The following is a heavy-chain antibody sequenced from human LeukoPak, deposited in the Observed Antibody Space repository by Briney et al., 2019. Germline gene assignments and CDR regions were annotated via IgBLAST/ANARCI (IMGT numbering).Heavy chain of an antibody. J-gene: IGHJ3*02. CDR3: ATLGGGYSGYDGAFDI. Sequence: SETLSLTCAVSGGSISSSTWWTWVRQPPGKGLEWIGEIYHSGSTNYNPSLKSRVTISVDKSKNQFSLNLSSVTAADTAVYYCATLGGGYSGYDGAFDIWGQGTMVTVSS. CDR1: GGSISSSTW. D-gene: IGHD5-12*01. V-gene: IGHV4-4*02. CDR2: IYHSGST.